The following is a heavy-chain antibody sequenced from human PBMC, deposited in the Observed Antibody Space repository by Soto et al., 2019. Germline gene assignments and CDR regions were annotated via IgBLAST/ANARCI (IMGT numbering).Heavy chain of an antibody. J-gene: IGHJ4*02. CDR2: INAGNGNT. D-gene: IGHD3-22*01. CDR1: GYTYTSYA. Sequence: VQLVQSGAEEKKPGASVKVSCKASGYTYTSYAVHSVRRAPGQRLERMGWINAGNGNTKYSQKFQGRVTITSDTSASTAYMVLRNLRSEDTAVSSGAWSSSCYLIDVYWGKGALVTVSS. V-gene: IGHV1-3*05. CDR3: AWSSSCYLIDVY.